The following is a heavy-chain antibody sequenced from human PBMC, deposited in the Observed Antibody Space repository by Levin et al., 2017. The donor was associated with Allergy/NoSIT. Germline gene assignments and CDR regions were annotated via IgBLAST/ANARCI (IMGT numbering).Heavy chain of an antibody. CDR2: ISSDGSST. D-gene: IGHD3-16*01. CDR3: AKGGSKAIDY. J-gene: IGHJ4*02. CDR1: GFTFNNYW. V-gene: IGHV3-74*01. Sequence: LSLTCAASGFTFNNYWMHWVRQAPGKGLVWVSRISSDGSSTSYADSVKGRFTISRDNAKNTLYLQMNSLRAEDTAVYYCAKGGSKAIDYWGQGTLVTVSS.